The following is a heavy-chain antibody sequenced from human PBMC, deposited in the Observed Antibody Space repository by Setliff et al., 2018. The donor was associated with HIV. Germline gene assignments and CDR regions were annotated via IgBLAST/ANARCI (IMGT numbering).Heavy chain of an antibody. V-gene: IGHV1-18*01. CDR3: ARDSPVPLIVVVPAATEDYYYGMDV. J-gene: IGHJ6*02. D-gene: IGHD2-2*01. Sequence: ASVKVSCKASGYTFTSYGISWVRQAPGQGLEWIGWISAYNGNRNYAQKLQGRVTMTTDTSTSTAYMELRSLRSDDTAVYYCARDSPVPLIVVVPAATEDYYYGMDVWGQGTTVTVSS. CDR1: GYTFTSYG. CDR2: ISAYNGNR.